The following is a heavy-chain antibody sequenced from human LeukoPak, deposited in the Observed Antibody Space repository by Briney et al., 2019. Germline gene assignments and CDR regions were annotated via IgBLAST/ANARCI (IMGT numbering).Heavy chain of an antibody. D-gene: IGHD3-10*01. CDR1: GYTFTSYG. V-gene: IGHV1-18*01. CDR2: ISAHNGNT. J-gene: IGHJ5*02. Sequence: ASVKVSCKASGYTFTSYGISWVRQAPGQGLEWMGWISAHNGNTNYAQKLQGRVTMTTDTSTSTAYMELRSLRSDDTAVYYCAREGLWFGELSRDGFDPWGQGTLVTVSS. CDR3: AREGLWFGELSRDGFDP.